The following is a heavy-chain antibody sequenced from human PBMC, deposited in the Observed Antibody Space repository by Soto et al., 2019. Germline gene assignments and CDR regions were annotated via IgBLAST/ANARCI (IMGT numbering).Heavy chain of an antibody. J-gene: IGHJ4*02. D-gene: IGHD2-15*01. CDR2: ISGSGTGT. CDR1: GFTFSSYA. Sequence: EVQLLESGGGLVQPGGSLRLSCAASGFTFSSYAMTWVRQAPGKGLEWVSGISGSGTGTYYADSVKGRFTISRDNSKNTLYMQMSRPRGEDTAVYYCAKSGLGCSGVSCYSHYFDSWGQGTLVTVSS. V-gene: IGHV3-23*01. CDR3: AKSGLGCSGVSCYSHYFDS.